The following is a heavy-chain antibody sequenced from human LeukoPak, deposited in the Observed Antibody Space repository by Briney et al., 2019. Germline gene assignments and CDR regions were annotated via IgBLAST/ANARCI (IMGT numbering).Heavy chain of an antibody. Sequence: GGSLRLSCAASGFTLNNYRMNWVRQAPGKGLEWVADIWEDGSQKYYVDSVKGRFTISRDNAKNSLYLQMNSLRAEDTAVYYCARGDSSSKIDYWGQGTLVTVSS. CDR2: IWEDGSQK. CDR1: GFTLNNYR. CDR3: ARGDSSSKIDY. J-gene: IGHJ4*02. D-gene: IGHD6-6*01. V-gene: IGHV3-7*01.